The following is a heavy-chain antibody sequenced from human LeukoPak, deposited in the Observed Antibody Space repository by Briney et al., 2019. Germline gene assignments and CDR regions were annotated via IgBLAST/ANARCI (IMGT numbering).Heavy chain of an antibody. CDR2: ISYDGNDK. CDR1: GFTFNTFA. J-gene: IGHJ4*02. V-gene: IGHV3-30*04. Sequence: GGSLRLSCTVSGFTFNTFAMHWVRQSPGKGLEWVALISYDGNDKYYRDSVKGRFTISRDISKNTVYLQMNSLRPEDTAVYYCARGPRDRIFGPLDYWGQGTLVTVSS. CDR3: ARGPRDRIFGPLDY. D-gene: IGHD3/OR15-3a*01.